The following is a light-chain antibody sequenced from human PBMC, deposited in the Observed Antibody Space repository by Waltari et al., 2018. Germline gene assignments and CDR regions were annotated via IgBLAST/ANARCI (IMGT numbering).Light chain of an antibody. J-gene: IGKJ3*01. CDR2: TAS. Sequence: DIQMTQSPSPLSASVGDRVTITCRASQGIGNYLAWYQQKPGTVPKLLIYTASTLQSGAPSRFSGSGSAADFTLTISSLQPEDAATYYCQNYNSAPFTFGPGTRVDIK. CDR3: QNYNSAPFT. V-gene: IGKV1-27*01. CDR1: QGIGNY.